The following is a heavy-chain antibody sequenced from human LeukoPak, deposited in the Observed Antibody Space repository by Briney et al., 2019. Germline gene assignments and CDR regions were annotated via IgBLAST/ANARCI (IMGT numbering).Heavy chain of an antibody. J-gene: IGHJ4*02. Sequence: SGGSLRLSCAASGFTFSSYGMNWVRQAPGKGLEWVSYISTTSSTTYYADSVKGRFTMSGDNAKSSLYLQMDSLRDEDTAVYYCARGKEKWLDHFDYWGQGSLVTVSS. V-gene: IGHV3-48*02. CDR3: ARGKEKWLDHFDY. D-gene: IGHD6-19*01. CDR2: ISTTSSTT. CDR1: GFTFSSYG.